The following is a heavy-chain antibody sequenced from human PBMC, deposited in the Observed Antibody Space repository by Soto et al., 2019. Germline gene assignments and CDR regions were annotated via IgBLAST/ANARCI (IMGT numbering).Heavy chain of an antibody. CDR2: IYHSGST. CDR3: ARVPDR. Sequence: PSETLSHTCAVSGGSICSGGYSWSWIRQPPGKGLEWIGYIYHSGSTYYNPSLKSRVTISVDRSKNQFSLKLSSVTAADTAVYYCARVPDRWGQGTLVTVSS. J-gene: IGHJ5*02. CDR1: GGSICSGGYS. D-gene: IGHD2-2*01. V-gene: IGHV4-30-2*01.